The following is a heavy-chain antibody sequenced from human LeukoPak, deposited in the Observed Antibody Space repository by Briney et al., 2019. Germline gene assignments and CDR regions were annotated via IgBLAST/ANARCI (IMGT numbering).Heavy chain of an antibody. D-gene: IGHD3-22*01. CDR3: ARSGNYYDSSKFDY. CDR2: IYYSGST. CDR1: GGSISSSSYY. J-gene: IGHJ4*02. Sequence: SETLSLTCTVSGGSISSSSYYWGWIRQPPGKGLEWIGYIYYSGSTNYNPSLKSRVTISVDTSKNQFSLRLSSVTAADTAVYYCARSGNYYDSSKFDYWGQGTLVTVSS. V-gene: IGHV4-61*05.